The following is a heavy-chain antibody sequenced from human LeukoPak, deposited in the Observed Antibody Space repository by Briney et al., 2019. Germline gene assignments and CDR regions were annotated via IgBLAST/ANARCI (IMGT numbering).Heavy chain of an antibody. Sequence: SETLSLTCTVSGSSISSSSYYWGWIRQPPGKGLEWIGSIYYSGSTYYNPSLKSRVTISVDTSKNQFSLKLSSVTAADTAVYYCARFITMVRGVPSYYFDYWGQGTLVTVSS. J-gene: IGHJ4*02. CDR2: IYYSGST. D-gene: IGHD3-10*01. CDR1: GSSISSSSYY. V-gene: IGHV4-39*07. CDR3: ARFITMVRGVPSYYFDY.